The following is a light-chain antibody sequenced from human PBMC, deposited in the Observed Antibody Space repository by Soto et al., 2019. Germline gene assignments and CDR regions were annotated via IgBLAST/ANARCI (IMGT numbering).Light chain of an antibody. CDR2: DAS. J-gene: IGKJ4*01. CDR1: QKIRSY. V-gene: IGKV3-11*01. Sequence: EIVLTQSPGTLSLSPGERATLSCRASQKIRSYLAWYQQKPGQAPRLLIYDASNRATGIPARFSGSGSGTEFTLTISSLEPGDFAVYYCQQRSNWPPLTFGGGTKVEIK. CDR3: QQRSNWPPLT.